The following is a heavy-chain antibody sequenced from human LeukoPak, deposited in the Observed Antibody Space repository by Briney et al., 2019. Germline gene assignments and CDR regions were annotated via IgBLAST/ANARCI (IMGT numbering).Heavy chain of an antibody. Sequence: GGSLRLSCAASGFTFSNFEMHWVRQAPGKGLEWISCISKSGSLIYYADSVEGRFTISRDNAANSLFLQMNSLRAEDTAIYYCARDTMGWNYYGLDVWGQGTTVTVSS. CDR2: ISKSGSLI. CDR1: GFTFSNFE. J-gene: IGHJ6*02. CDR3: ARDTMGWNYYGLDV. V-gene: IGHV3-48*03. D-gene: IGHD3-10*01.